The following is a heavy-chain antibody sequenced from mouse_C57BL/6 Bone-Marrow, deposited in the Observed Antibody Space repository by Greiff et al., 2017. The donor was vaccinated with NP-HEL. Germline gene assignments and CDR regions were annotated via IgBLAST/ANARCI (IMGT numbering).Heavy chain of an antibody. J-gene: IGHJ1*03. CDR3: ASPSYYSFV. CDR2: ISSGSSTI. CDR1: GFTFSDYG. D-gene: IGHD2-12*01. Sequence: EVKLMESGGGLVKPGGSLKLSCAASGFTFSDYGMHWVRQAPEKGLDWVAYISSGSSTIYYADTVKGRFTISRDNAKNTLFLQMTSLRSEDTAMYYCASPSYYSFVWGTGTTVTVSS. V-gene: IGHV5-17*01.